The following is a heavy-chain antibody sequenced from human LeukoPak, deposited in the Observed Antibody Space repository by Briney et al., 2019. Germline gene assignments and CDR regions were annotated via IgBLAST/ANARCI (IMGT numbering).Heavy chain of an antibody. CDR3: ARGHDSSGYYRNDY. Sequence: PSETLSLTCTVSGASLSRSIYYWAWIRQPPGKGLEYIGHIYYSGNSYYTPSLKSRVTISVDTSKNQFSLKLSSVTAADTAVYYCARGHDSSGYYRNDYWGQGTLVTVSS. CDR1: GASLSRSIYY. D-gene: IGHD3-22*01. J-gene: IGHJ4*02. V-gene: IGHV4-39*07. CDR2: IYYSGNS.